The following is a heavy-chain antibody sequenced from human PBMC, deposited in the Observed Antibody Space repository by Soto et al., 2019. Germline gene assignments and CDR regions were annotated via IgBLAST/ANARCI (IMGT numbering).Heavy chain of an antibody. V-gene: IGHV1-2*04. CDR3: ARDSRGYYYGMDV. J-gene: IGHJ6*02. Sequence: GASVKVSCKASGYTFTGYYMHWVRQAPGQGLEWMGWINPNSGGTNYAQKFQGWVTMTRDTSISTAYMELSRLRSDDTAVYYCARDSRGYYYGMDVWGQGTTVTVSS. CDR2: INPNSGGT. CDR1: GYTFTGYY.